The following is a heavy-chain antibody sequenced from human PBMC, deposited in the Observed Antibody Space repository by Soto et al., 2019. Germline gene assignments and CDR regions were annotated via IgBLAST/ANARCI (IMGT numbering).Heavy chain of an antibody. CDR1: GGTFSNHA. CDR3: AREVAADGTFREDVFDI. D-gene: IGHD6-13*01. J-gene: IGHJ3*02. CDR2: IIPIFSTT. V-gene: IGHV1-69*12. Sequence: QVHLVQSGAEVKKPGSSVKVSCKAPGGTFSNHAINWVRQAPGQGLEWMGRIIPIFSTTNYAQKFQGRVTMTADESTIXAYFELGRLKNDDTAVYYCAREVAADGTFREDVFDIWGQGTLVTVSS.